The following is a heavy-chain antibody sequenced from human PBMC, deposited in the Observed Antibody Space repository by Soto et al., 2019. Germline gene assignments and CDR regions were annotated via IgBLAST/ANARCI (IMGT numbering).Heavy chain of an antibody. D-gene: IGHD2-15*01. Sequence: ASVKVSCKASGYTFTGYYMHWVRQAPGQGLEWMGWINPNSGGTNYAQKFQGWVTMTRDTSISTAYMELSRLRYDDTAVYYCARGSGRYCSGGSCLDMDVWGQGTTVTVS. CDR2: INPNSGGT. CDR3: ARGSGRYCSGGSCLDMDV. V-gene: IGHV1-2*04. CDR1: GYTFTGYY. J-gene: IGHJ6*02.